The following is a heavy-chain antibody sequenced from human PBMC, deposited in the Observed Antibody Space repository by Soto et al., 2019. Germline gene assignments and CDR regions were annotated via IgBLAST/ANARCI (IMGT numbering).Heavy chain of an antibody. D-gene: IGHD6-13*01. CDR2: ISAYNGNT. CDR1: GYTFTSYG. CDR3: ATQHSSRYPYYFDY. V-gene: IGHV1-18*01. Sequence: QVQLVQSGAEVKKPGASVKVSCKASGYTFTSYGISWVRQAPGQGLEWMGWISAYNGNTNYAQKLQCRVTMPTDTSTSTAYMELRSLRSDDTAVYYFATQHSSRYPYYFDYWGQGTLVTVSS. J-gene: IGHJ4*02.